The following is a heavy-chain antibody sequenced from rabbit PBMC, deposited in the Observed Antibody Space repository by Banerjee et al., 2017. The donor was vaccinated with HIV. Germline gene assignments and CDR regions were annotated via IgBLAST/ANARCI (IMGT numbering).Heavy chain of an antibody. J-gene: IGHJ4*01. CDR1: GFSFSSSDW. V-gene: IGHV1S45*01. Sequence: QEQLEESGGDLVKPEGSLTLTCIASGFSFSSSDWICWVRQAPGKGPEWIAYIYPGFGITNYANSVKGRFTISSDNAQNTVFLQLNSLTAADTATYFCVRAPYAGYVGYEYGTGRFNLWGQGTLVTVS. CDR3: VRAPYAGYVGYEYGTGRFNL. CDR2: IYPGFGIT. D-gene: IGHD6-1*01.